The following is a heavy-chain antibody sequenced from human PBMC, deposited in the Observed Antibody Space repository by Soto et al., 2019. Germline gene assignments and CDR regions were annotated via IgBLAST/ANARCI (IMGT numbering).Heavy chain of an antibody. CDR3: AAPKQLSMGYYYGMDV. CDR1: GYSFTSYW. CDR2: IDPSDSYT. V-gene: IGHV5-10-1*01. D-gene: IGHD6-13*01. Sequence: GECLKISCKGSGYSFTSYWISWVRQMPVKGLEWMGRIDPSDSYTNYSPSFQGHVTISADKSISTAYLQWSSLKASDTAMYYCAAPKQLSMGYYYGMDVWGQGTTVTVSS. J-gene: IGHJ6*02.